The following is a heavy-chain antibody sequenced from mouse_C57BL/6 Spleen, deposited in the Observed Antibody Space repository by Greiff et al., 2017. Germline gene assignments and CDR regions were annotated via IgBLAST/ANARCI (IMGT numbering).Heavy chain of an antibody. J-gene: IGHJ2*01. CDR2: IYPGDGDT. V-gene: IGHV1-82*01. CDR3: ARETAQAPYYFDD. D-gene: IGHD3-2*02. Sequence: VQLQQSGPELVKPGASVKISCKASGYAFSSSWMNWVKQRPGKGLEWIGRIYPGDGDTNYNGKFKGKATLTADKSSSTAYMQLSSLTSEDSAVYFCARETAQAPYYFDDWGQGTTLTVSS. CDR1: GYAFSSSW.